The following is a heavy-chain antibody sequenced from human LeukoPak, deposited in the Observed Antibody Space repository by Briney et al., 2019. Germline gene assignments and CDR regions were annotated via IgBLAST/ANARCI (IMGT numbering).Heavy chain of an antibody. D-gene: IGHD5-24*01. CDR1: GGSISSGSYS. J-gene: IGHJ3*02. CDR2: MFYTGNT. CDR3: ARGAGSTISNDAFDM. Sequence: PSETLSLTCAVSGGSISSGSYSWSWIRQPPGKGLEWIGYMFYTGNTYYNPSLKSRVTISVGTSKNQFSLKLSSVTAADTAVYYCARGAGSTISNDAFDMWGQGTMVSVSS. V-gene: IGHV4-30-4*07.